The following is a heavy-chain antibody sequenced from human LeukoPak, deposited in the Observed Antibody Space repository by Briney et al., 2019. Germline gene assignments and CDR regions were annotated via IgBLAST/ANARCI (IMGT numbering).Heavy chain of an antibody. CDR3: AKSVYHSGNY. Sequence: GGSLRLSCAASGFIFSRYGMSWVRQAPGKGLEWVSSISGGTTYYADSVKGRFTISRDNSKNTVSLQMNSLRAEDTAVYYCAKSVYHSGNYWGQGTLVTVSS. V-gene: IGHV3-23*01. J-gene: IGHJ4*02. D-gene: IGHD3-10*01. CDR2: ISGGTT. CDR1: GFIFSRYG.